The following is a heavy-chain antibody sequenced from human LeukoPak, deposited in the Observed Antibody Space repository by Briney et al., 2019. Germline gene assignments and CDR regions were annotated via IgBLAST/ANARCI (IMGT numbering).Heavy chain of an antibody. Sequence: PGGSLRLSCAASGFTFSSYAMSWVRQAPGKGLGWVSAISGSGGSTYYADSVKGRFAISRDNAKNTLYLQMSSLRAEDTAVYYCARVFRGSLDYWGQGTLVTVSS. CDR3: ARVFRGSLDY. V-gene: IGHV3-23*01. CDR2: ISGSGGST. J-gene: IGHJ4*02. CDR1: GFTFSSYA. D-gene: IGHD2-21*01.